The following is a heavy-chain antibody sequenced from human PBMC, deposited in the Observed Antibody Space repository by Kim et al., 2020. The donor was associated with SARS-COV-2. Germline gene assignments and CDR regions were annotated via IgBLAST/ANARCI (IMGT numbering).Heavy chain of an antibody. D-gene: IGHD3-10*01. CDR2: ISSSGSTI. V-gene: IGHV3-11*01. J-gene: IGHJ6*02. Sequence: LSLTCAASGFTFSDYYMSWIRQAPGKGLEWVSYISSSGSTIYYADSVKGRFTISRDNAKNSLYLQMNSLRAEDTAVYYCAPVLLWFGDYGMDVWGQGTTVTVSS. CDR3: APVLLWFGDYGMDV. CDR1: GFTFSDYY.